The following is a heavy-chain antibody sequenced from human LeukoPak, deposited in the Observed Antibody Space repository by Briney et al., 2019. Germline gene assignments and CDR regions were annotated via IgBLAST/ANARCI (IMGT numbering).Heavy chain of an antibody. CDR1: GFTFSSYS. CDR3: ASSGTYGDYVPQN. CDR2: ISGSSTYI. D-gene: IGHD4-17*01. Sequence: GGSLRLSCAASGFTFSSYSMNWVRQAPGKGLEWVSSISGSSTYIYYAGSVKGRFTISRDNAKNSLYLQMSSLRAEDTAVYYCASSGTYGDYVPQNWGQGTLVTVSS. J-gene: IGHJ4*02. V-gene: IGHV3-21*01.